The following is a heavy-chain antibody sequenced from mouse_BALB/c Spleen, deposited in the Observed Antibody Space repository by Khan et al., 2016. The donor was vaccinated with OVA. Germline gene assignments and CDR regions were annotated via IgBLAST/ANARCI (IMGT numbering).Heavy chain of an antibody. CDR3: ASGNYCGCTSWFGY. Sequence: QVQLKESGAELMKPGASVKISCKATGYTFSSYWIEWVKQRPGNGLEWIGEILPGSNSTNYNERFKGKATITADTSSNTAYMQLSILTSEDAAIYYCASGNYCGCTSWFGYWGQGTLVTVSA. D-gene: IGHD1-1*01. V-gene: IGHV1-9*01. CDR2: ILPGSNST. J-gene: IGHJ3*01. CDR1: GYTFSSYW.